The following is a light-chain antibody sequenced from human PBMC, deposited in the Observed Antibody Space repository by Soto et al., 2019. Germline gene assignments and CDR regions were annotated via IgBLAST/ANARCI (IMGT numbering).Light chain of an antibody. CDR1: QDISDY. CDR2: AAS. J-gene: IGKJ3*01. V-gene: IGKV1-33*01. CDR3: QQYQSLPFT. Sequence: DIQMTQSPSSLSASVGDRVTITCQASQDISDYLNWYHQKPGKAPKFLIYAASYLETGVPSRFSGSGSGTDFTFTISSLQPEDIGTYYCQQYQSLPFTFGPGTTVDIK.